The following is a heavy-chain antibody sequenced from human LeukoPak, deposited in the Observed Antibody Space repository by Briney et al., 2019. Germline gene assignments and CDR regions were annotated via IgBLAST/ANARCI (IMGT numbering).Heavy chain of an antibody. CDR3: ARYLRVGATDYFDY. CDR1: GGSISSYH. Sequence: SETLSLTCTVSGGSISSYHWSWIRQPPGKGLEWIGYIYYSGSTNYNPSLKSRVTISVDTSKNQFSLKLSSVTAADTAVYYCARYLRVGATDYFDYWGQGTLVTVSS. J-gene: IGHJ4*02. V-gene: IGHV4-59*08. CDR2: IYYSGST. D-gene: IGHD1-26*01.